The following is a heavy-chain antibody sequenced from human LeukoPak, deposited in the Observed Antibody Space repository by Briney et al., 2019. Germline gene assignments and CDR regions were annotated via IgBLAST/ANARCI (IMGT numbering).Heavy chain of an antibody. J-gene: IGHJ6*04. Sequence: GASVKVSCKASGYTFTSYDINWVRQATGQGLEWMGWMNPNGGNTGYAQKFQGRVTITRSTSISTAYMELSSLRSEDTAVYYCARGLLKRFGDVWGKGTTVTVSS. V-gene: IGHV1-8*03. CDR3: ARGLLKRFGDV. CDR2: MNPNGGNT. D-gene: IGHD3-16*01. CDR1: GYTFTSYD.